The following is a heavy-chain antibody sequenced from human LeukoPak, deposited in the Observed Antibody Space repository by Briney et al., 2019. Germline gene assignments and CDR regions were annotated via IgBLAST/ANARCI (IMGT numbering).Heavy chain of an antibody. CDR2: INHSGST. CDR3: ARVSRYYDSSGYLDY. D-gene: IGHD3-22*01. V-gene: IGHV4-34*01. CDR1: GGSFSGYY. J-gene: IGHJ4*02. Sequence: SETLSLTCAVYGGSFSGYYWSWIRQPPGKGLEWIGEINHSGSTNYNPSLKSRVTISVDTSKNQFSLKLSSVTAADTAVYYCARVSRYYDSSGYLDYWGQGTLVTVSS.